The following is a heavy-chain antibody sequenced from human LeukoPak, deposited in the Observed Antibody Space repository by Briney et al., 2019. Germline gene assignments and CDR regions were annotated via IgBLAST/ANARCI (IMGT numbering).Heavy chain of an antibody. V-gene: IGHV3-20*04. D-gene: IGHD2-8*01. Sequence: GGSLRLSCAASGFTFDDYGMSWVRQAPGKGLEWVSGINWNGGSTGYADSVKGRFTISRDNAKNSLYLQMNSLRAEDTALYYCAREGGKMVYAIGHFDYWGQGTLVTVSS. CDR1: GFTFDDYG. CDR3: AREGGKMVYAIGHFDY. J-gene: IGHJ4*02. CDR2: INWNGGST.